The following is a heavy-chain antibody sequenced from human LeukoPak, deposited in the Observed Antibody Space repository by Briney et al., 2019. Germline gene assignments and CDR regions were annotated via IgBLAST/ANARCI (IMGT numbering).Heavy chain of an antibody. D-gene: IGHD2-2*01. CDR3: ARGVIPAANNWFDP. Sequence: ASETLSLTCTVSGGSISISSYYWGWIRQPPGKGLEWIGSIYYTGRTYYNPSLKSRVSISVDTSKNQFSLKVSSVTAADTAVYYCARGVIPAANNWFDPWGQGTLVTVSS. J-gene: IGHJ5*02. V-gene: IGHV4-39*07. CDR1: GGSISISSYY. CDR2: IYYTGRT.